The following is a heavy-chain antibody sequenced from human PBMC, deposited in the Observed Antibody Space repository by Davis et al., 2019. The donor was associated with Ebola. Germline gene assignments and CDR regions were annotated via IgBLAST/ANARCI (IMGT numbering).Heavy chain of an antibody. CDR1: EFTSNPYA. Sequence: GGSLRLSCAASEFTSNPYAISCVPYAPGKGLEWVSAISGSGGSTYYAGSVKGRFTISRDNSRNTLYLQMNSLRAEDTAVYYCAKAPVRFLEWFTTDYWGKGTLVTVSS. CDR2: ISGSGGST. D-gene: IGHD3-3*01. J-gene: IGHJ4*02. V-gene: IGHV3-23*01. CDR3: AKAPVRFLEWFTTDY.